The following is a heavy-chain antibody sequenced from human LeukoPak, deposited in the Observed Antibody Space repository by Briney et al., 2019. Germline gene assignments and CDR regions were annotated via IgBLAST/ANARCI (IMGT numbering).Heavy chain of an antibody. CDR1: GFTFDDYG. CDR2: ISSSSIYI. D-gene: IGHD2-15*01. Sequence: GGSLRLSCAASGFTFDDYGMSWVRQAPGKGLEWVSSISSSSIYIYYADSVKGRFTISRDNAKNSLYLQMNSLRAEDTAVYYCARRLVAPYYYYYYMDVWGKGTTVTVSS. V-gene: IGHV3-21*01. J-gene: IGHJ6*03. CDR3: ARRLVAPYYYYYYMDV.